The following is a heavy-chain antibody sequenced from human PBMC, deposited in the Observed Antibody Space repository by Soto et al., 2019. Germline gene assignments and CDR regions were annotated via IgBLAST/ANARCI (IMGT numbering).Heavy chain of an antibody. CDR1: GFTFSNYG. CDR2: IGYDGNTK. V-gene: IGHV3-33*01. Sequence: QVQLVESGGGMVQPGGSLRLSCAASGFTFSNYGMHWVRQAPGKGLEGVAVIGYDGNTKYYADSVKGRFTISRDNSNNTLYVQMTSLRAEDTAVYYCARGLHSLFDYWGQGTLVTVSS. D-gene: IGHD2-21*01. CDR3: ARGLHSLFDY. J-gene: IGHJ4*02.